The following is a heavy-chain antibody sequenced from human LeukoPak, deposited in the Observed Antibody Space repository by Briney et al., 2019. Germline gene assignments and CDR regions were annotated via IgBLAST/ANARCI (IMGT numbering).Heavy chain of an antibody. D-gene: IGHD4-17*01. CDR3: ARGRGDYVLNYYYYYMDV. V-gene: IGHV4-34*01. CDR2: INHSGST. CDR1: GGSFSGYY. Sequence: SETLSLTCAVYGGSFSGYYWSWIRQPPGKGLEWSGEINHSGSTNYDPSLKSRVTISVDTSKNQFSLKLSSVTAADTAVYYCARGRGDYVLNYYYYYMDVWGKGTTVTVSS. J-gene: IGHJ6*03.